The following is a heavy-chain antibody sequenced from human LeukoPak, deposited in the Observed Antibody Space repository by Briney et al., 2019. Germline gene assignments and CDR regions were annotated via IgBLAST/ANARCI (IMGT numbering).Heavy chain of an antibody. Sequence: PGGSLRLSCAASGFTFTTYTMNWVRQAPGKGLEWVSSISSSSSYIYYADSVKGRFTISRDNAKNSLFLQMNSLRAEDTAIYYCASHASAYCGGDCSLDYWGQGTLVTVSS. J-gene: IGHJ4*02. D-gene: IGHD2-21*02. V-gene: IGHV3-21*01. CDR1: GFTFTTYT. CDR3: ASHASAYCGGDCSLDY. CDR2: ISSSSSYI.